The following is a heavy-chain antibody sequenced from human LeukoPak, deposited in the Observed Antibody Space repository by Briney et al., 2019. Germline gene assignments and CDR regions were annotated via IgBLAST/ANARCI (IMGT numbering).Heavy chain of an antibody. CDR3: ARPRSSSPAWFDP. J-gene: IGHJ5*01. D-gene: IGHD6-13*01. Sequence: SETLSLTCTVSGGSISSSSYYWGWIRQPPGKGLEWIGSIYYSGSTYYNPSLKSRVTISVDTSKNQFSLKLSSVTAADTAVYYCARPRSSSPAWFDPWGQGTTVTVSS. CDR2: IYYSGST. V-gene: IGHV4-39*01. CDR1: GGSISSSSYY.